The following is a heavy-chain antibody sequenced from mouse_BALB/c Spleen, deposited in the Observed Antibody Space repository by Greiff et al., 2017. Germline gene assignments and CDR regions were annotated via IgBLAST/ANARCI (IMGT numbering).Heavy chain of an antibody. CDR3: ARSSYDYAGFAY. Sequence: EVKLQESGPGLVKPSQSLSLTCTVTGYSITSDYAWNWIRQFPGNKLEWMGYISYSGSTSYNPSLKSRISITRDTSKNQFFLQLNSVTTEDTATYYCARSSYDYAGFAYWGQGTLVTVSA. V-gene: IGHV3-2*02. D-gene: IGHD2-4*01. CDR1: GYSITSDYA. CDR2: ISYSGST. J-gene: IGHJ3*01.